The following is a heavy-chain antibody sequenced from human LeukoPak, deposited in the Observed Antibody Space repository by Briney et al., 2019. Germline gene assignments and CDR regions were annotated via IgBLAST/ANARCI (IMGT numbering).Heavy chain of an antibody. CDR2: ISGGGSST. V-gene: IGHV3-23*01. Sequence: GGSLRLSCSASGFTFGNYAMSWVRQAPGKGLEWVSAISGGGSSTFYADSVRGRFTISRDNSNNTIFLRMDSLRAEDTGVYYCAKEDSAVVTPGNWFDPWGQGNLVTVSS. D-gene: IGHD4-23*01. J-gene: IGHJ5*02. CDR1: GFTFGNYA. CDR3: AKEDSAVVTPGNWFDP.